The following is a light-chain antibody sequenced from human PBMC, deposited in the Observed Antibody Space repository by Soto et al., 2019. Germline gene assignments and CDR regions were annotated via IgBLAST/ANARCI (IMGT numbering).Light chain of an antibody. J-gene: IGLJ2*01. V-gene: IGLV1-40*01. CDR2: GNS. CDR3: QSYDSSLSGVV. Sequence: SVLTQPPSVSGAPGQRVTISCTGSSSNIGAGYDVQWYQQLPGTAPKLLIYGNSNRPSGVPDRFSGSKSGTSASLAITGLQAEDEADYYCQSYDSSLSGVVFGGGTKLTVL. CDR1: SSNIGAGYD.